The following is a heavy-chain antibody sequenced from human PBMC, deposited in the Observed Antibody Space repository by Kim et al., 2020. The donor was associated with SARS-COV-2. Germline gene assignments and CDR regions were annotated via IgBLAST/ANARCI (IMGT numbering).Heavy chain of an antibody. J-gene: IGHJ4*02. Sequence: GESLKISCKGSGYSFTSYWISWVRQMPGKGLEWMGRIDPSDSYTNYSPSFQGHVTISADKSISTAYLQWSSLKASDTAMYYCARSSRQWLVTARYYFDYWGQGTLVTVSS. D-gene: IGHD6-19*01. V-gene: IGHV5-10-1*01. CDR1: GYSFTSYW. CDR3: ARSSRQWLVTARYYFDY. CDR2: IDPSDSYT.